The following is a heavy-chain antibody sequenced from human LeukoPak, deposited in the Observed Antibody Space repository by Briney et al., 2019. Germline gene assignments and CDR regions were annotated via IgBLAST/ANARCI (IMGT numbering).Heavy chain of an antibody. CDR1: GGSINSYY. J-gene: IGHJ4*02. CDR2: IYYSGST. V-gene: IGHV4-59*01. CDR3: ARLFHPALSGNYPFDY. D-gene: IGHD1-26*01. Sequence: SETLSITCTVSGGSINSYYWSWIRQPPGKGLEWIAYIYYSGSTSYNPSLKSRVTISVDTSMNQFSLKLNSVTAADTAMYYCARLFHPALSGNYPFDYWGQGTLVTVSS.